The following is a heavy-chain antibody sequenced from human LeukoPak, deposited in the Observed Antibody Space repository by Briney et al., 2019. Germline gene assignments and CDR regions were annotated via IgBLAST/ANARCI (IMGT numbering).Heavy chain of an antibody. CDR1: GGSISSSSYY. CDR2: IYYSGST. Sequence: SETLSLTCTVSGGSISSSSYYWGWIRQPPGKGREWIGSIYYSGSTYYNPSLKGRVTISVDTSKNQFSLKLSSVTAADTAVYYRARLESVSGYYFDYWGQGTLVTVSS. J-gene: IGHJ4*02. V-gene: IGHV4-39*07. CDR3: ARLESVSGYYFDY. D-gene: IGHD2-8*01.